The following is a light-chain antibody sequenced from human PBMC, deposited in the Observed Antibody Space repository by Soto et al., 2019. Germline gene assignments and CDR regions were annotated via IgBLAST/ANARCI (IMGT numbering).Light chain of an antibody. J-gene: IGLJ3*02. CDR3: SSYTSGSTLVV. CDR1: SSDVGAYNY. CDR2: EVT. V-gene: IGLV2-14*01. Sequence: QSALTQPASVSGSPGQSITISCTGSSSDVGAYNYVSWYQQHQGKAPRLMIYEVTNRPSGVPNRFSGSKSGNTASLTISGLRAEDEADYYCSSYTSGSTLVVFGGGTKLTVL.